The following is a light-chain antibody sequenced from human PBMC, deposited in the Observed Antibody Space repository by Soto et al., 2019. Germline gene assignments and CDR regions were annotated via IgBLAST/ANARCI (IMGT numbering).Light chain of an antibody. CDR3: TSYAGSNSLI. Sequence: QSVLTQPPSASGALGQSVTISCTGTSSDVGGYNHVSWYQQHRGKAPKLLIYEVIHRPSGVPDRFSGSKSGNTASLTVSGLQADDEVDYYCTSYAGSNSLIFGTGTKLPVL. V-gene: IGLV2-8*01. CDR2: EVI. CDR1: SSDVGGYNH. J-gene: IGLJ1*01.